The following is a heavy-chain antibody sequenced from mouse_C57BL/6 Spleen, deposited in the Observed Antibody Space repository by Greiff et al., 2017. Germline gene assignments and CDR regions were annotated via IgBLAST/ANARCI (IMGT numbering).Heavy chain of an antibody. CDR2: ISDGGSYT. CDR1: GFTFSSYA. Sequence: DVMLVESGGGLVKPGGSLKLSCAASGFTFSSYAMSWVRQTPEKRLEWVATISDGGSYTYYPDNVKGRFTISRDNAKNNLYLQMSHLKSEDTAMYYCARENYGSSWGFFDYWGQGTTLTVSS. J-gene: IGHJ2*01. CDR3: ARENYGSSWGFFDY. V-gene: IGHV5-4*01. D-gene: IGHD1-1*01.